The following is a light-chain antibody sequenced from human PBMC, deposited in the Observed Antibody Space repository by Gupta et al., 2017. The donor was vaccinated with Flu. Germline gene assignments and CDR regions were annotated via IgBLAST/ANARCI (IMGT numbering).Light chain of an antibody. CDR2: SAS. V-gene: IGKV1-39*01. CDR3: QQTYSNLAWA. J-gene: IGKJ1*01. Sequence: DIQMTQSPSSLSASVGDRVTITRRASQSISMYLNWYQQKQGKAPELLIYSASSLQGGVPSRFSGSGLATDFTLTISSLQPEDFATYYCQQTYSNLAWAFGQGTKVE. CDR1: QSISMY.